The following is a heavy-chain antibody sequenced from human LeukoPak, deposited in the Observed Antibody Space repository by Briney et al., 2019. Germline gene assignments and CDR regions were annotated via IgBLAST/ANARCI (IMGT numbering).Heavy chain of an antibody. CDR3: ARHGSYYTT. CDR2: IYYSGST. D-gene: IGHD1-26*01. V-gene: IGHV4-39*01. Sequence: PSETLSLTCTVSGGSISSSSYYWGWIRQPPGKGLECSGSIYYSGSTYYNPSLKSRVTISVDTSKNQFSLKLSSVTAADTAVYYCARHGSYYTTWGQGTLVTVSS. CDR1: GGSISSSSYY. J-gene: IGHJ5*02.